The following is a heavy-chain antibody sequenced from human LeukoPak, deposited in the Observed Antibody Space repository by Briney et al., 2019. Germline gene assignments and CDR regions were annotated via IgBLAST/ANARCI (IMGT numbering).Heavy chain of an antibody. J-gene: IGHJ4*02. D-gene: IGHD3-9*01. CDR3: ARQGGDILTGYLDY. V-gene: IGHV3-74*01. CDR2: INTDGRST. CDR1: GFTFSNYW. Sequence: GGSLRLSCAASGFTFSNYWMHWVRQAPGEGLVWASRINTDGRSTTYVDSVKGRFTISRDNAKNTLYLQMNSLRADDTAVYYCARQGGDILTGYLDYWGQGTLVTVSS.